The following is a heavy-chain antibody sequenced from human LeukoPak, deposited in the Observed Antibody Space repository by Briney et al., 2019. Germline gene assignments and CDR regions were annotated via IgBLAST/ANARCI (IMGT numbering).Heavy chain of an antibody. CDR3: ARRRVVQYYDSSGYPPNFDY. J-gene: IGHJ4*02. V-gene: IGHV4-34*01. CDR2: INHSGST. D-gene: IGHD3-22*01. Sequence: SETLSLTCAVYGGSFSGYYWNWIRQPPGKGLEWIGEINHSGSTNYNPSLKSRVTISVDTSKNQFSLKLSSVTAADTAVYYCARRRVVQYYDSSGYPPNFDYWGQGTLVTVSS. CDR1: GGSFSGYY.